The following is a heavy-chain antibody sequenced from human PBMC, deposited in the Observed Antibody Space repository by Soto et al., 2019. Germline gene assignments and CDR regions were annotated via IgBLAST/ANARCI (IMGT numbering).Heavy chain of an antibody. V-gene: IGHV4-34*01. D-gene: IGHD2-15*01. CDR1: GGSFSGYY. CDR3: ARAQYCSGGSCYSVVSGIDP. CDR2: INHSGST. J-gene: IGHJ5*02. Sequence: SETLSLTCAVYGGSFSGYYWSWIRQPPGKGLEWIGEINHSGSTNYNPSLKSRVTISVDTSKNQFSLKLSSVTAADTAVYYCARAQYCSGGSCYSVVSGIDPWGQGTLVTVSS.